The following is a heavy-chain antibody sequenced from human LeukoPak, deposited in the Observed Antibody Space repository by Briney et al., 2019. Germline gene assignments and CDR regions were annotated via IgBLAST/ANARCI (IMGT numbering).Heavy chain of an antibody. D-gene: IGHD4/OR15-4a*01. CDR2: ISDNGGGT. J-gene: IGHJ4*02. CDR1: GFIFRNYA. CDR3: AKESGALGAPLYDY. V-gene: IGHV3-23*01. Sequence: GGSLRLSCGASGFIFRNYAMSWVRQAPGEGLEWVSGISDNGGGTYYADSVKGRFTISRDNSKNMLYLQMNSLRAEDTAVYYCAKESGALGAPLYDYWGQGILVTGSS.